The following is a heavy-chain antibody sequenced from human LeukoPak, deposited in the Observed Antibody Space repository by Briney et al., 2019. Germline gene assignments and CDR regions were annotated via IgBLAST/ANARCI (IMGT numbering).Heavy chain of an antibody. CDR3: AKDGGLWVSAHWGDS. CDR2: ITTSDGNT. V-gene: IGHV3-23*01. J-gene: IGHJ4*02. D-gene: IGHD7-27*01. CDR1: GFTFSTYG. Sequence: PGRSLRLSCAASGFTFSTYGMHWVRQAPGKGLEWVSTITTSDGNTYYADSEKGRFTASRDNSKNTLFLQMNSLRAEDTAVYYCAKDGGLWVSAHWGDSWGRGTLVTVSS.